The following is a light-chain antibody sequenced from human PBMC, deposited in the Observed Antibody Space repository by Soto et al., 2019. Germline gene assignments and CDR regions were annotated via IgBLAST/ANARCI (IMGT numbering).Light chain of an antibody. V-gene: IGLV2-14*03. J-gene: IGLJ1*01. CDR3: VSYTSSTTYV. CDR2: DVA. CDR1: SSDVGGSNF. Sequence: QSALTQPASVSDSPGQSITISCTRTSSDVGGSNFVSWYQQHPGKPPKLIIYDVANRPSGVSNRFSGSKSGSTASLIISRLQTEDEADYYCVSYTSSTTYVFGTGTKVTVL.